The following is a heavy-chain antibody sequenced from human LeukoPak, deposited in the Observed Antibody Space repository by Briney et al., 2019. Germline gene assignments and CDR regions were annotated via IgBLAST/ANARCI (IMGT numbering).Heavy chain of an antibody. V-gene: IGHV1-18*01. J-gene: IGHJ5*02. CDR1: GYTFTSYG. CDR2: ISAYNGNT. D-gene: IGHD2-21*01. CDR3: ARGPLFLLANWFDP. Sequence: ASVKVSCKASGYTFTSYGISWVRQAPGQGLEWMGWISAYNGNTNYAQKIQGRVTMTTDTSTSTAYMELRSLRSDDTAVYYCARGPLFLLANWFDPWGQGTLVTVSS.